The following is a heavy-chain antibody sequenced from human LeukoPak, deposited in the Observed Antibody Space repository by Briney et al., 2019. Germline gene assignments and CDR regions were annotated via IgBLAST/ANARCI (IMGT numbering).Heavy chain of an antibody. D-gene: IGHD6-19*01. V-gene: IGHV3-23*01. Sequence: GGSLRLSCAASGFTFSSYAMSWVRQAPGKGLECISGFSGSGGSTYYADSVKGRFTISRDNSKNTLYLQMNSLRAEDTAIYYCAKATIEQWLVKVDSFDSWGQGTLVTVSS. J-gene: IGHJ4*02. CDR3: AKATIEQWLVKVDSFDS. CDR2: FSGSGGST. CDR1: GFTFSSYA.